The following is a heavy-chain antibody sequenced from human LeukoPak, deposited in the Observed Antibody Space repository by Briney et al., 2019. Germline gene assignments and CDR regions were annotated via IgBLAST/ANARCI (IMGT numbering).Heavy chain of an antibody. CDR1: GFTFSSYE. CDR3: ARDSQPYCTNGICYTKYNWFDP. D-gene: IGHD2-8*01. Sequence: GGSLRLSCAASGFTFSSYEMNWVRQAPGEGLEWVSYISSSGSTIYYADSVKGRFTISRDNAKNSLYLQMNSLRAEDTAVYYCARDSQPYCTNGICYTKYNWFDPWGQGTLVTVSS. V-gene: IGHV3-48*03. J-gene: IGHJ5*02. CDR2: ISSSGSTI.